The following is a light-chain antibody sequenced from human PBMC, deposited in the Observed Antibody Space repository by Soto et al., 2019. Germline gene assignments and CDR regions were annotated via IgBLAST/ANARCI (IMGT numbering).Light chain of an antibody. J-gene: IGLJ3*02. V-gene: IGLV1-40*01. CDR3: QSYDSSLSGSV. CDR1: SSNIGAGYD. CDR2: GNS. Sequence: QLVLTQPPSVSGAPGQRVTISCTGSSSNIGAGYDVHWYQQLPGTGPKLLIYGNSNRPSGVPDRFSGSKSGTSASLAITGVQAEDEADYYCQSYDSSLSGSVFGGGTKLTVL.